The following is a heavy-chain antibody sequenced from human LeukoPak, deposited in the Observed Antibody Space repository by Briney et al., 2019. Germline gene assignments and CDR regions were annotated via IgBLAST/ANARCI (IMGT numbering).Heavy chain of an antibody. J-gene: IGHJ4*02. CDR3: ARSSILWEYYFDY. Sequence: GGSLRLSCAASGFAFSSYAMSWVRQAPGKELEWVSAISGSGGSTYYADSVKGRFTISRDNSKNTPYLQMNSLRAEDTAVYYCARSSILWEYYFDYWGQGTLVTVSS. CDR2: ISGSGGST. CDR1: GFAFSSYA. V-gene: IGHV3-23*01. D-gene: IGHD2-21*01.